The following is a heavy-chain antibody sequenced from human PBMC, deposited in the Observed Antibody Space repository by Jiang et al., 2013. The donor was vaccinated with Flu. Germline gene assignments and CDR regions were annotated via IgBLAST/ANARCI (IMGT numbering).Heavy chain of an antibody. CDR2: INPSGGST. J-gene: IGHJ4*02. D-gene: IGHD3-22*01. CDR1: GYTFTSYY. CDR3: ARGLRPTYYYDSSGYEARNFDY. Sequence: GAEVKKPGASVKVSCKASGYTFTSYYMHWVRQAPGQGLEWMGIINPSGGSTSYAQKFQGRVTMTRDTSTSTVYMELSSLRSEDTAVYYCARGLRPTYYYDSSGYEARNFDYWGQGTLVTVSS. V-gene: IGHV1-46*01.